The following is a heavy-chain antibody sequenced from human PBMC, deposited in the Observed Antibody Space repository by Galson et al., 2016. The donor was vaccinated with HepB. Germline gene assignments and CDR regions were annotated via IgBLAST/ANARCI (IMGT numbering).Heavy chain of an antibody. Sequence: SLRLSCAASGFTFSRYGMHWVRQAPGKGLEWVAVTTYDGVNKYYEDSVKGRFTISRDNSTDTVYLQMNSLRAEDTAIYYCARLLYGYYWSPSDYWGQGTLVTVSS. D-gene: IGHD4-17*01. CDR1: GFTFSRYG. V-gene: IGHV3-30*03. J-gene: IGHJ4*02. CDR3: ARLLYGYYWSPSDY. CDR2: TTYDGVNK.